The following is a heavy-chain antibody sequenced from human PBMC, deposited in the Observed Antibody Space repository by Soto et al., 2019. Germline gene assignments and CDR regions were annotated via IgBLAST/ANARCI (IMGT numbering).Heavy chain of an antibody. CDR1: GNTFTNYD. CDR2: MNPNSGDT. J-gene: IGHJ5*02. CDR3: ARGVKYGAYSRWFDP. V-gene: IGHV1-8*01. Sequence: QVQLVQSGAEVKKPGASVKVSCKASGNTFTNYDINWVRQATGQGLEYLGWMNPNSGDTAYVQKFQGRVTMTWDTSIRTAYMELCSLRSEDTAVYFCARGVKYGAYSRWFDPWGQGTLVTVSS. D-gene: IGHD4-17*01.